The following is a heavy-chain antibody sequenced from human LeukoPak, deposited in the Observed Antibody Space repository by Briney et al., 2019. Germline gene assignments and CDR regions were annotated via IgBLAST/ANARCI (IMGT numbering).Heavy chain of an antibody. CDR2: VHYSGSTDYT. J-gene: IGHJ4*02. D-gene: IGHD6-6*01. Sequence: PSETLSLTCPVSGGSINGYYWTWIRQPPGKGLERIGYVHYSGSTDYTNYNPSLKSRVTISVDTSRNHFSLELRSVTAADTAVYYCARNRGRSSGFDYWGQGTLVTVSS. CDR1: GGSINGYY. CDR3: ARNRGRSSGFDY. V-gene: IGHV4-59*13.